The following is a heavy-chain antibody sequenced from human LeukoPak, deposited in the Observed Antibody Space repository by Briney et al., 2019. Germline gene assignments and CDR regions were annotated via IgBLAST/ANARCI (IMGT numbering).Heavy chain of an antibody. D-gene: IGHD5-24*01. CDR1: GFTFSSYG. CDR2: ISYDGSNK. J-gene: IGHJ4*02. CDR3: AKDPEMATITGHYFDY. Sequence: GGSLRLSCAASGFTFSSYGMHWVRQAPGKGLEWVAVISYDGSNKYHADSVKGRFTISRDNSKNTLYLQMNSLRAEDTAVYYCAKDPEMATITGHYFDYWGQGTLVTVSS. V-gene: IGHV3-30*18.